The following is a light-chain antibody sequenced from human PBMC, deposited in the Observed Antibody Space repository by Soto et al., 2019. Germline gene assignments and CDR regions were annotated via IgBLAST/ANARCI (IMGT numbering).Light chain of an antibody. Sequence: TQSPDTLSLSPGETATLSCRASQSVSTWLAWYQKKPGKAPKLLIYKASNLESGVPSRFTCSGSGTEFTLTISSLQPDDFATYYCQQYNSWTFGQGTKVDIK. V-gene: IGKV1-5*03. CDR3: QQYNSWT. CDR2: KAS. CDR1: QSVSTW. J-gene: IGKJ1*01.